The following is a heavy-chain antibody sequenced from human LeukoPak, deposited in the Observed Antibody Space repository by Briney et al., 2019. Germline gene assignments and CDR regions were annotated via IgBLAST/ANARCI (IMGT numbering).Heavy chain of an antibody. V-gene: IGHV3-30-3*01. D-gene: IGHD2-2*01. Sequence: GGSLRLSCAASGFTFSSYAMHWVRQAPGKGLEWVAVISYDGSNKYYADSVKGRFTISRDNSKNTLYLQMNSLRAEDTAVYYCAKDHCSSTSCFISWGHYYYMDVWGKGTTVTVSS. CDR2: ISYDGSNK. J-gene: IGHJ6*03. CDR1: GFTFSSYA. CDR3: AKDHCSSTSCFISWGHYYYMDV.